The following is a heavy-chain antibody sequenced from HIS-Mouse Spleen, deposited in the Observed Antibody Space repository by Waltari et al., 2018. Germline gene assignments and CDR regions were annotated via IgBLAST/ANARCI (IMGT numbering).Heavy chain of an antibody. CDR3: ARGRFHSWNDAFDI. CDR1: GGSFSGYY. V-gene: IGHV4-34*01. Sequence: QVKLQQWGAGLLKPSETLSLTCAVYGGSFSGYYWSWIRQPPGKGLEWIGEINHSGSTNYNPSLKSRVTISVDTSKNQFSLKLSSVTAADTAVYYCARGRFHSWNDAFDIWGQGTMVTVSS. D-gene: IGHD1-1*01. CDR2: INHSGST. J-gene: IGHJ3*02.